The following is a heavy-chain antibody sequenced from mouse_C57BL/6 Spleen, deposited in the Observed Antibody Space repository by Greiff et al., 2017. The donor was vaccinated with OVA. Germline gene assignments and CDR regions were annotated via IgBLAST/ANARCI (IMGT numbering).Heavy chain of an antibody. V-gene: IGHV1-52*01. CDR1: GYTFTSYW. D-gene: IGHD4-1*01. J-gene: IGHJ4*01. CDR2: IDPSDSET. CDR3: ARLLGLYAMDY. Sequence: QVQLQQPGAELVRPGSSVKLSCKASGYTFTSYWMHWVKQRPIQGLEWIGNIDPSDSETHYNQKFKDKATLTVDKSSSTAYMQLSSLTSEDSAVYSCARLLGLYAMDYWGQGTSVTVSS.